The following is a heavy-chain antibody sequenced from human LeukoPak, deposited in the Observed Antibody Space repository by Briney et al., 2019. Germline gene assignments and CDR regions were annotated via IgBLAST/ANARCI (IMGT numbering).Heavy chain of an antibody. Sequence: GGSLRLSCAASGFTFSRYWMSWVRQAPGKGLEWVASIRRDGSEKYFVDSVKGRFAVSRDNAKNSLYLQMNSLRAADTALYYCAREADLGTTISGSFDIWGQGTMVTVSS. J-gene: IGHJ3*02. V-gene: IGHV3-7*01. CDR1: GFTFSRYW. D-gene: IGHD5-24*01. CDR2: IRRDGSEK. CDR3: AREADLGTTISGSFDI.